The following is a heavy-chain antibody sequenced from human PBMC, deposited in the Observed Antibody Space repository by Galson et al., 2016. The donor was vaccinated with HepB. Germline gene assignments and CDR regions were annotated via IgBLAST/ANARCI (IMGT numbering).Heavy chain of an antibody. CDR2: NNSDGSST. CDR3: ARGRGVDV. J-gene: IGHJ6*02. V-gene: IGHV3-74*01. CDR1: GFTFSSYW. Sequence: SLRLSCAASGFTFSSYWMHWVRQAPGKGLVWVSRNNSDGSSTSDADSVKGRFTISRDNAKNSLYLQMNSLRGEDTAVYYCARGRGVDVWGQGTTVTVSS.